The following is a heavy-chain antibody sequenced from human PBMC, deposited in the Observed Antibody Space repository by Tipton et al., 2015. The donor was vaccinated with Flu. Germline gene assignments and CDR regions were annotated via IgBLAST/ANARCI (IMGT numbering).Heavy chain of an antibody. V-gene: IGHV3-7*04. Sequence: SLRLSCAASGFSFSDYALLWVRRGPGKGLEWVTNINQDGSQKYYVDSVKGRFTISRDNAKNSVYLQMSSLRAEDTAIFYCARAIGAAGGLWGQGTLVTVSS. CDR2: INQDGSQK. CDR1: GFSFSDYA. D-gene: IGHD6-13*01. J-gene: IGHJ4*02. CDR3: ARAIGAAGGL.